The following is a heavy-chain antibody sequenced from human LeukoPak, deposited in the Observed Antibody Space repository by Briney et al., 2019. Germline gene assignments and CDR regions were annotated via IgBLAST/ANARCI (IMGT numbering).Heavy chain of an antibody. CDR2: ITGSGDGT. V-gene: IGHV3-23*01. CDR3: VKGFVHPTYYFDY. Sequence: GRSLRLSCAASRYTLSNYAMMWGRPASGKRLGWGSSITGSGDGTYYADSVRGRFTISRDNSENTLYLQLNSLRAEDTAVYFCVKGFVHPTYYFDYWGQGTLVTVSS. CDR1: RYTLSNYA. D-gene: IGHD3-10*01. J-gene: IGHJ4*02.